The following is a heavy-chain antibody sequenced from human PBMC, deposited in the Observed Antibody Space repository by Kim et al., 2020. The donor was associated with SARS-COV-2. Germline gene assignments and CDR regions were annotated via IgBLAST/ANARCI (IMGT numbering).Heavy chain of an antibody. CDR3: ARGLSGSYYGSFDY. J-gene: IGHJ4*02. D-gene: IGHD1-26*01. CDR1: GLTFSSYA. V-gene: IGHV3-30*04. Sequence: GGSLRLSCAASGLTFSSYAMHWVRQAPGKGLEWVAVISYDGSNKYYVDSVKGRFTISRDNSKNTLYLQMNSLRAEDTAVYYCARGLSGSYYGSFDYWGQGTLVTVSS. CDR2: ISYDGSNK.